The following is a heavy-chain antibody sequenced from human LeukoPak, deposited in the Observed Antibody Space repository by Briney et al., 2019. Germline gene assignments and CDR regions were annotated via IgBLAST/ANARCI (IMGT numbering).Heavy chain of an antibody. CDR2: INPKSGGT. V-gene: IGHV1-2*02. J-gene: IGHJ4*02. D-gene: IGHD3-10*01. CDR3: TRAKNSGTYYHVIDY. CDR1: GYTFTGHY. Sequence: GASVKVSCKASGYTFTGHYIYWVRQAPGQGLEWMGWINPKSGGTDSAQKFQGRVTMTTDTSISAAYMELSRLTSDDTAVFYCTRAKNSGTYYHVIDYWGQGTLVTVS.